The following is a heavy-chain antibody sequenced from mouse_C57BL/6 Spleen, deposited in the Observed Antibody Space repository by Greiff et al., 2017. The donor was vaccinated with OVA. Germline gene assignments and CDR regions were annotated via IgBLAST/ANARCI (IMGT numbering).Heavy chain of an antibody. CDR3: ASYGSSLYFDY. Sequence: QVQLQQSGPELVKPGASVKISCKASGYAFSSSWMNWVKQRPGKGLEWIGRIYPGDGDTNYNGKFKGKATLTADKSSSTAYMQLSSLTSEDSAVYFCASYGSSLYFDYWGQGTTLTVSS. D-gene: IGHD1-1*01. CDR2: IYPGDGDT. J-gene: IGHJ2*01. CDR1: GYAFSSSW. V-gene: IGHV1-82*01.